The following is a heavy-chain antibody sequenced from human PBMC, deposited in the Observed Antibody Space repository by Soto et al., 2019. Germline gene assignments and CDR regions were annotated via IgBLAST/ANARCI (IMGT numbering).Heavy chain of an antibody. CDR3: ARDLAVVTGR. CDR2: IYHSGST. V-gene: IGHV4-4*02. J-gene: IGHJ4*02. D-gene: IGHD6-19*01. CDR1: GGSISSTNW. Sequence: QVQLQESGPGLVKPSGTLSLTCAVSGGSISSTNWWSWVRQPPGKGLEWIGEIYHSGSTTYNPSRKSRVTTSLDKPDNQSSLKLSSVTAADTAVYYCARDLAVVTGRWGQGTLVTVSS.